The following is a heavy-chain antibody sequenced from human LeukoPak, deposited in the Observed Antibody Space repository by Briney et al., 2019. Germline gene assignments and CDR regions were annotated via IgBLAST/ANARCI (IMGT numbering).Heavy chain of an antibody. D-gene: IGHD3-3*01. V-gene: IGHV4-59*01. J-gene: IGHJ3*02. CDR1: GGSISSYY. CDR3: ARVRMEWLFRWFAFDI. Sequence: SETLSLTCTVSGGSISSYYWGWNQQPPGKGLEWIGYIYYSGSTNYDPSLKSRVTISVDTSKNQFSLKLSSVTAADTAVYYCARVRMEWLFRWFAFDIWGQGTMVTVSS. CDR2: IYYSGST.